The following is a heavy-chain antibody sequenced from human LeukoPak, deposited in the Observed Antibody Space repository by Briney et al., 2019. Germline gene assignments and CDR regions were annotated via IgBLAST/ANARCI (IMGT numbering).Heavy chain of an antibody. CDR2: ISYDGSNK. Sequence: GGSLRLSCAASGFTFSSYGMHWVRQAPGKGLEWVAVISYDGSNKYYADSVEGRFTISRDNAKNSLYLQMDSLRAEDTAVYYCARGRQRGYSYAYWHFDLWGRGTLVTVSS. CDR1: GFTFSSYG. CDR3: ARGRQRGYSYAYWHFDL. D-gene: IGHD5-18*01. V-gene: IGHV3-30*12. J-gene: IGHJ2*01.